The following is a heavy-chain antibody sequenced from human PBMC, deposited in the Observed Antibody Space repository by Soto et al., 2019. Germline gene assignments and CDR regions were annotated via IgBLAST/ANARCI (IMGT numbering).Heavy chain of an antibody. Sequence: ASVKVSCKVSGYTLTELSMHWVRQAPGQGLEWMGRINRSHGNTYYAEHFQGRVTITGDTSAGTVYMQLSSLTSEDTAVYYCARDDSGFSGSHYIDYFNYWGQGALVTVSS. V-gene: IGHV1-24*01. D-gene: IGHD1-26*01. CDR3: ARDDSGFSGSHYIDYFNY. CDR2: INRSHGNT. J-gene: IGHJ4*02. CDR1: GYTLTELS.